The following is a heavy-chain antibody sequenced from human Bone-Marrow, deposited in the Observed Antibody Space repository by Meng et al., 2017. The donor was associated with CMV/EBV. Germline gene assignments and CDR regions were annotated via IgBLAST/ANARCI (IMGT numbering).Heavy chain of an antibody. J-gene: IGHJ4*02. CDR1: GFTFSSYS. Sequence: GESLKISCAASGFTFSSYSMNWVRQAPGKGLEWVSSISSSSNYIYYADSVKGRFTISRDNAENSLYLQMNSLRVEDTAVYYCARMAADSFFAYWGQGTLVTVSS. CDR2: ISSSSNYI. CDR3: ARMAADSFFAY. D-gene: IGHD6-13*01. V-gene: IGHV3-21*01.